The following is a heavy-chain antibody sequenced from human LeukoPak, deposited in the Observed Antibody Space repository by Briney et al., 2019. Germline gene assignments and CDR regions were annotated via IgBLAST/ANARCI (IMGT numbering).Heavy chain of an antibody. Sequence: SQTLSLTCAVSGGFISSGGYSWNWIRQPPGTGLEWIGYIYHTGTTYYNSSLKSRATISVDTSKNQFSLELKSVTAADTAVYYCARVRPGGPLDSWGQGTLVTASS. D-gene: IGHD1-14*01. CDR2: IYHTGTT. J-gene: IGHJ5*01. CDR1: GGFISSGGYS. CDR3: ARVRPGGPLDS. V-gene: IGHV4-30-2*01.